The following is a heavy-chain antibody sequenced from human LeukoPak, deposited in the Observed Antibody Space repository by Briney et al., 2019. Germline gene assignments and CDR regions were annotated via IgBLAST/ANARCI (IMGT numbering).Heavy chain of an antibody. CDR3: ARMTYDPHGVDV. CDR1: GASISSYY. V-gene: IGHV4-59*01. CDR2: IDNTEST. D-gene: IGHD5-12*01. Sequence: SETLSLTCTVSGASISSYYWSWIRQPPGKGLEWIGYIDNTESTNYNPSLKSRVTISVDKSKNHFSLKLSSVTAADTAVYYCARMTYDPHGVDVWGKGTTVTVSS. J-gene: IGHJ6*04.